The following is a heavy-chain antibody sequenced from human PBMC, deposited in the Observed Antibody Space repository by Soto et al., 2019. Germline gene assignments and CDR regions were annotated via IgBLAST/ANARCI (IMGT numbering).Heavy chain of an antibody. J-gene: IGHJ3*02. CDR3: AREAAAAGTFRADAFDI. V-gene: IGHV1-69*12. D-gene: IGHD6-13*01. CDR1: GDTFSNYA. CDR2: IVPIFSTT. Sequence: QVQLVQSGAEVTKPGSSVKVACQVSGDTFSNYAINWVRQAPGQGLEWMGAIVPIFSTTNYAQKFQGRVTITADESTITAYMELRSLRSDDTATYYCAREAAAAGTFRADAFDIWGQGTMVTVSS.